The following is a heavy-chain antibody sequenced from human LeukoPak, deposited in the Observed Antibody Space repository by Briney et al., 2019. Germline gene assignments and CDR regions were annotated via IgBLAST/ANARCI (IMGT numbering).Heavy chain of an antibody. CDR2: ISGSGGST. Sequence: GASLRLPCAASGFTFSSYAMSWVRQAPGKGLEWVSAISGSGGSTYYADSVKGRFTISRDNSKNTLYLQMNSLRAEDTAVYYCAKDEPTTVTTLPYYYYYGMDVWGQGTTVTVSS. D-gene: IGHD4-11*01. V-gene: IGHV3-23*01. CDR1: GFTFSSYA. CDR3: AKDEPTTVTTLPYYYYYGMDV. J-gene: IGHJ6*02.